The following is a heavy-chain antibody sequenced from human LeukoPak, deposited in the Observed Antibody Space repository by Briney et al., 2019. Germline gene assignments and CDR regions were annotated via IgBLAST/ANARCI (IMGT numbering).Heavy chain of an antibody. CDR3: ARTITIFGVVIENWFDP. Sequence: SQTLSLTCTVSGVSISSGAYHWSWIRQPAGKGLEWIGRIYTSGSTNYSPSLKSRVTISLDKSKNQFSLKLSSVTAADTAVYYCARTITIFGVVIENWFDPWGQGTLVTVSS. D-gene: IGHD3-3*01. CDR1: GVSISSGAYH. V-gene: IGHV4-61*02. J-gene: IGHJ5*02. CDR2: IYTSGST.